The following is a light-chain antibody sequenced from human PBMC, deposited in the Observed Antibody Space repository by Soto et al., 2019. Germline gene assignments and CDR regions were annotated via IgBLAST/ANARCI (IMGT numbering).Light chain of an antibody. CDR2: ASS. J-gene: IGKJ4*01. CDR3: LQGYSYPLT. CDR1: QDIRSD. Sequence: AMQMTQFPSSLSASVGDRVTITCRASQDIRSDLGWYQQRPGKAPKLLIYASSSLQSGVPSRFSGSGSGTDFTLTVSSLQPDDFATYYCLQGYSYPLTFGGGTKVEIK. V-gene: IGKV1-6*01.